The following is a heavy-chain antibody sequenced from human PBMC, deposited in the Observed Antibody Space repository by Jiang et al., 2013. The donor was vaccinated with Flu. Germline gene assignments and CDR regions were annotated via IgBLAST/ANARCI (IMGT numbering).Heavy chain of an antibody. Sequence: LLKPSETLSLTCAVYGGSFSGYYWGWIRQPPGKGLEWIGEINHSGSTNYNPSLKSRVTISVDTSKNQFSLKLSSVTAADTAVYYCARLSSGWYRWGQGTLVTVSS. CDR3: ARLSSGWYR. CDR2: INHSGST. D-gene: IGHD6-19*01. V-gene: IGHV4-34*01. J-gene: IGHJ4*02. CDR1: GGSFSGYY.